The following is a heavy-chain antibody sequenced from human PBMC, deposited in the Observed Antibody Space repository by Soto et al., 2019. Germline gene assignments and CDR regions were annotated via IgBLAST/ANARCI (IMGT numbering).Heavy chain of an antibody. J-gene: IGHJ6*02. D-gene: IGHD2-2*01. Sequence: QVQLVESGGGVVKPGRSLRLSCAASELTFSRYGMHWVRQAPGKGLEWVAMISDDGTKKNYADSVKGRFTISRDNSKNTMYLQMKSLRPEDTAVYYCAKDIVVPSALGYYYYGMYFWGQGTTVTVSS. CDR3: AKDIVVPSALGYYYYGMYF. CDR1: ELTFSRYG. CDR2: ISDDGTKK. V-gene: IGHV3-30*18.